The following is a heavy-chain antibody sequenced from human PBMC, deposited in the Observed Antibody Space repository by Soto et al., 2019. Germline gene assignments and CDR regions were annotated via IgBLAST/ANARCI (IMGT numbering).Heavy chain of an antibody. V-gene: IGHV1-2*04. Sequence: ASVKVSCKASGYTFTGYYMHWVRQAPGQGLEWMGWINPNSGGTNYAQKFQGWVTMTRDTSISTAYMELSRLRSDDTAVYYCAREYYDFWEISGRSGYFSSNGFDYWGQGTLVTVSS. CDR1: GYTFTGYY. D-gene: IGHD3-3*01. CDR2: INPNSGGT. J-gene: IGHJ4*02. CDR3: AREYYDFWEISGRSGYFSSNGFDY.